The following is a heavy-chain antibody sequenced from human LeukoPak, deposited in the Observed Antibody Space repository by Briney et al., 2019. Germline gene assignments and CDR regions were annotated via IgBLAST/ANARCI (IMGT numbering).Heavy chain of an antibody. J-gene: IGHJ4*02. V-gene: IGHV4-39*07. CDR2: VYHSGIT. D-gene: IGHD4-11*01. CDR3: AREGQYQFDY. CDR1: GGSITNTNYY. Sequence: KPSETLSLTCTVSGGSITNTNYYWAWIRQPPGEGLEWIGSVYHSGITYYTPSLKSRVSISVDTSKNQFSLKVTSVTAADTAVYYCAREGQYQFDYWGQGSLVTVPS.